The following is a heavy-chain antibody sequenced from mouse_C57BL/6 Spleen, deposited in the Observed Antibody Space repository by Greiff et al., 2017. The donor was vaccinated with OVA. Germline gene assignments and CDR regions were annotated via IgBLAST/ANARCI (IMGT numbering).Heavy chain of an antibody. Sequence: EVQLKESGGGLVKPGGSLKLSCAASGFTFSSYAMSWVRQTPEKRLEWVATISDGGSYTYYPDNVKGRFTSARDNAKNNLYLQMSHLKAEDTAMYYCARGGYDYDGMDYWGQGTSVTVSS. V-gene: IGHV5-4*01. CDR2: ISDGGSYT. D-gene: IGHD2-4*01. CDR3: ARGGYDYDGMDY. CDR1: GFTFSSYA. J-gene: IGHJ4*01.